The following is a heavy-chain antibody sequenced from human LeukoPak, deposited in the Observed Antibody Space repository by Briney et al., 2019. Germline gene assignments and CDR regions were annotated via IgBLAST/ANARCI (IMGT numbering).Heavy chain of an antibody. Sequence: GGSLRLSCAASGFSFSSYRMNWVRQAPGKGLEWVSSVSNSGDYIHYADSVKGRFTISRDNSKNTLYLQMNSLRAEDTAVYYCAKSYASGSYYPFDYWGQGTLVTVSS. CDR2: VSNSGDYI. D-gene: IGHD3-10*01. CDR1: GFSFSSYR. V-gene: IGHV3-21*04. J-gene: IGHJ4*02. CDR3: AKSYASGSYYPFDY.